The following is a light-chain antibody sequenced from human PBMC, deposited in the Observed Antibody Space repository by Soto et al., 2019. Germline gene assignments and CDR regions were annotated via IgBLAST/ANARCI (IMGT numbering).Light chain of an antibody. CDR3: QQFFGLPFT. CDR2: WAS. V-gene: IGKV4-1*01. Sequence: IVMTQSPDSLSVSLGERAHITCKYRLSLLYDAMNKNQLAWYQQKTGQXPXRLIYWASVRQSGVSDRFTGGGSATEFTLTIRSLQAEDVPVYYCQQFFGLPFTLGTGTRWIS. CDR1: LSLLYDAMNKNQ. J-gene: IGKJ3*01.